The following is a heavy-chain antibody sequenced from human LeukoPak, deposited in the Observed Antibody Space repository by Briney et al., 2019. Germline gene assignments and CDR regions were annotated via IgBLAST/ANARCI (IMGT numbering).Heavy chain of an antibody. D-gene: IGHD3-9*01. Sequence: ASVKVSCKASGYTFTSYHMHWVRQAPGQGLEWMGIINPSGGTTNYAQKFQGRVTMTRDMSTSTVYMELSSLRSEDTAVYYCARDLNILTGYSWFDPWGQGTLVTVSS. V-gene: IGHV1-46*01. CDR1: GYTFTSYH. CDR3: ARDLNILTGYSWFDP. J-gene: IGHJ5*02. CDR2: INPSGGTT.